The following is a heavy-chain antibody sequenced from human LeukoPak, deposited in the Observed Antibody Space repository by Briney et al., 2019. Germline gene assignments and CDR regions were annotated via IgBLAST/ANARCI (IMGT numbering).Heavy chain of an antibody. CDR1: GGSFSGYY. J-gene: IGHJ4*02. CDR3: AGGVGATTYF. V-gene: IGHV4-34*01. CDR2: INHSGST. D-gene: IGHD1-26*01. Sequence: SETLSLTCAVYGGSFSGYYWSWIGQPPGKGLEWIGEINHSGSTNYNPSLKSRVTISMDTSKSQVSLRLTSLTAADTAVYYCAGGVGATTYFWGQGTLVTVSS.